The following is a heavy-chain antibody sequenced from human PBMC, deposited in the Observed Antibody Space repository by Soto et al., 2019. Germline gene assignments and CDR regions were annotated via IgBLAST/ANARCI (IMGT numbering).Heavy chain of an antibody. Sequence: PSETLSLTCAVYGRSFRGYYWSWIRQPPGKGLEWIGEINHSGSTNYNPSLKSRVTISVDTSKNQFSLKLSSVTAADTAVYYCARGHYDSSGTYFDYWGQGTLVTVSS. J-gene: IGHJ4*02. CDR1: GRSFRGYY. D-gene: IGHD3-22*01. CDR2: INHSGST. CDR3: ARGHYDSSGTYFDY. V-gene: IGHV4-34*01.